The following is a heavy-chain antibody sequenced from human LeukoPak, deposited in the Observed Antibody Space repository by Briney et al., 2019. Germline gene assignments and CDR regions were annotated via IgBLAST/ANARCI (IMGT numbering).Heavy chain of an antibody. V-gene: IGHV1-8*01. Sequence: ASVTVSCTASGYTFTSYEVNWVRQATGQGLEWMGWMNPNSGNTGCGQNFQGRITMTRDTSTSTAYMELSSPRSEDTAVYYCAKDLPVAYFDYWGQGTLVTVSS. CDR2: MNPNSGNT. J-gene: IGHJ4*02. CDR3: AKDLPVAYFDY. D-gene: IGHD2-2*01. CDR1: GYTFTSYE.